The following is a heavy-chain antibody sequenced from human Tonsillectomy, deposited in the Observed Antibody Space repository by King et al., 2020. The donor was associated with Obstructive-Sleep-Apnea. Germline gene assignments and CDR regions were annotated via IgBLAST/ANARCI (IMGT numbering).Heavy chain of an antibody. D-gene: IGHD3-10*01. CDR2: ISGSGEIT. J-gene: IGHJ4*02. CDR3: AKDLLWFGEFDY. V-gene: IGHV3-23*04. Sequence: VQLVESGGGLVQPGGSLRLSCAASGVPFSSYAMSWVRQAPGEGLEWVSAISGSGEITLYADSVKGRFTISRDNSKNTLYLQMNSLSAEDTAVYYCAKDLLWFGEFDYWGQGPLVTVSS. CDR1: GVPFSSYA.